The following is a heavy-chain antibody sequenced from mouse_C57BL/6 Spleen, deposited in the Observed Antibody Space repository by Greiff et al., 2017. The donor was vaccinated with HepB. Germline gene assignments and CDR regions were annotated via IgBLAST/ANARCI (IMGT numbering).Heavy chain of an antibody. D-gene: IGHD1-1*01. J-gene: IGHJ4*01. V-gene: IGHV1-69*01. CDR2: IDPSDSYT. Sequence: QVQLQQPGAELVMPGASVKLSCKASGYTFTSYWMHWVKQRPGQGLEWIGEIDPSDSYTNYNQKFKGKSTLTVDNSSSTAYMQLSSLTSEDSAVYYCARGAYYYGSSYEAMDYWGQVTSVTVSS. CDR1: GYTFTSYW. CDR3: ARGAYYYGSSYEAMDY.